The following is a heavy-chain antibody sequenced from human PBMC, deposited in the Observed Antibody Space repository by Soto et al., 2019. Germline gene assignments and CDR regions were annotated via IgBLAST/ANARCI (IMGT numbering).Heavy chain of an antibody. CDR2: IYYSGST. CDR3: ASARGVLSYYYDSSGYTGFNYFDY. D-gene: IGHD3-22*01. CDR1: GRSISSGGYY. V-gene: IGHV4-31*03. Sequence: PSEILSLTCTVSGRSISSGGYYWSWIRQHPGKGLEWIGYIYYSGSTYYNPSLKSRVTISVDTSKNQFSLKLSSVTAADTAVYYCASARGVLSYYYDSSGYTGFNYFDYWGQGTLDTVSS. J-gene: IGHJ4*02.